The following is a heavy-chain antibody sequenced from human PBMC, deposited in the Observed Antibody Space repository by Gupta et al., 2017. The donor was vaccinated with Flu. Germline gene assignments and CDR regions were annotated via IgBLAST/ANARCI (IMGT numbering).Heavy chain of an antibody. J-gene: IGHJ5*02. CDR3: ARWNMYAKTFDH. D-gene: IGHD1/OR15-1a*01. CDR2: ADYSGNT. CDR1: GDSITSNNYL. V-gene: IGHV4-39*01. Sequence: QLQLQESGPGLVKPSETLSLICTVSGDSITSNNYLWGWMRQPPGKGLEWIGHADYSGNTFFSPSLKSRATMSVDTSKNQFSLKLNSVTAADTAVYYCARWNMYAKTFDHCGQVTLVTVS.